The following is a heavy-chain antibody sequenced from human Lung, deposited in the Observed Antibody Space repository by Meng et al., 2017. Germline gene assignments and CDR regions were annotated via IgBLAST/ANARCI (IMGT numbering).Heavy chain of an antibody. CDR2: INHSEST. V-gene: IGHV4-34*01. J-gene: IGHJ4*02. CDR3: ARGPTTMAHYFDS. CDR1: VWSFSHYY. D-gene: IGHD4-11*01. Sequence: QVHLQCSSHGLLQPSASPSPSSVVSVWSFSHYYWSWTRQPPGKGLEWIGEINHSESTNYNLSLESRAPISVEPSQTNLSLKLSSVPVSDSAVYDCARGPTTMAHYFDSWGQGTLVTVSS.